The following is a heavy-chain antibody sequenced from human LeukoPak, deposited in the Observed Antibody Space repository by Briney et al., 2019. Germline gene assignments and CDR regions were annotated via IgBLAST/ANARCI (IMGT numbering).Heavy chain of an antibody. CDR2: IYYSGST. Sequence: PSETLSLTCTVSGGSISSYYWSWIRQPPGKGLEWIGYIYYSGSTNYNPSLESRVTISVDTSKNQFSLKLSSVTAADTAVYYCARHRSGRGYFDYWGQGTLVTVSS. V-gene: IGHV4-59*08. CDR3: ARHRSGRGYFDY. CDR1: GGSISSYY. D-gene: IGHD3-10*01. J-gene: IGHJ4*02.